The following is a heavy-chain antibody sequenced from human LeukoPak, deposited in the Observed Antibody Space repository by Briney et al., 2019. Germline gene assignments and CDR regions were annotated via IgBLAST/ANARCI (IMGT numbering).Heavy chain of an antibody. D-gene: IGHD2-15*01. CDR2: INHSGST. CDR3: ARQIPATANHYFDY. V-gene: IGHV4-34*01. Sequence: PSETLSLTCAVYGGSFSGYYWSWIRQPPGKGLEWIGEINHSGSTNYNPSLKSRVTISVDTSKNQFSLKLSSVTAAYTAVYYCARQIPATANHYFDYWGQGTLVTVSS. J-gene: IGHJ4*02. CDR1: GGSFSGYY.